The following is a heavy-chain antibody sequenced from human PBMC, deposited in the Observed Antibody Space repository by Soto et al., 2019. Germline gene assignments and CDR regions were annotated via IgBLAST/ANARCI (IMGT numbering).Heavy chain of an antibody. CDR1: GFTFSSYA. V-gene: IGHV3-64*04. Sequence: GGSLRLSCSASGFTFSSYAMHWVRQAPGKGLEYVSAISSNGGSTYYADSVKGRFTISRDNSTSTAHMELSSLRSEDTAVYYCARGGAAAGTHPYYWGQGTLVTVSS. J-gene: IGHJ4*02. CDR2: ISSNGGST. D-gene: IGHD6-13*01. CDR3: ARGGAAAGTHPYY.